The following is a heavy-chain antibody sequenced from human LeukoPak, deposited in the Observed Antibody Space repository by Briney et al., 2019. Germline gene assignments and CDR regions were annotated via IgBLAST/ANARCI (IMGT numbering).Heavy chain of an antibody. CDR2: ISFSGTTE. D-gene: IGHD2-15*01. CDR3: ARGMCSDGVCYFLADY. CDR1: GLLFSSYG. J-gene: IGHJ4*02. Sequence: GRSLRLSCEASGLLFSSYGFYWVRQAPGKGLEWVAYISFSGTTEDYADSLEGRFTISRDNSESKVYLQMSSLRSEDTAVYYCARGMCSDGVCYFLADYWGQGTLVTVSS. V-gene: IGHV3-30*03.